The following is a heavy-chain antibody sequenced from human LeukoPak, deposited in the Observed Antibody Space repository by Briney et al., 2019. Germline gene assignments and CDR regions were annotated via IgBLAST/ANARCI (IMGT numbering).Heavy chain of an antibody. D-gene: IGHD2-2*01. Sequence: KPSETLSLTCTVSGGSISSSSYYWGWIRQPPGKGLEWIGSIGSIYHSGSTYYNPSLKNRVTISLDTSKNQFSLRLSSVTATDTAVYYCARQGIVPAATLLAYWGLGILVTVSS. CDR3: ARQGIVPAATLLAY. CDR1: GGSISSSSYY. CDR2: IYHSGST. V-gene: IGHV4-39*01. J-gene: IGHJ4*02.